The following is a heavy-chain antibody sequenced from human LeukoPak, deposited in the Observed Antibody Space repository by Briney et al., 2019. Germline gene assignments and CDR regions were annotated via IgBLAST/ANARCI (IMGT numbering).Heavy chain of an antibody. D-gene: IGHD3-22*01. V-gene: IGHV3-74*01. Sequence: AGGSLRLSCAASGFTFSSYWMHWVRQAPGKGLVWVSRINSDGRSTSYADSVKGRFTISRDNAKNSLYLQMNSLRDEDTAVYYCARDINIFLDYDSSGYYDYWGQGTLVTVSS. CDR1: GFTFSSYW. CDR2: INSDGRST. CDR3: ARDINIFLDYDSSGYYDY. J-gene: IGHJ4*02.